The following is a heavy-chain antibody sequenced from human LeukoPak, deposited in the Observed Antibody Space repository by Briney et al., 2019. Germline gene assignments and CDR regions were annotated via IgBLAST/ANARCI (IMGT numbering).Heavy chain of an antibody. CDR2: ISGSGGST. CDR1: GFSFTNYP. Sequence: GGSLRLSCAASGFSFTNYPMSWVRQAPGKGLEWVSAISGSGGSTYYADSVKGRFTISRDNSKNTLYLQMNSLRAEDTAVYYCAKETSGGSGSCFDYWGQGTLVTVSS. CDR3: AKETSGGSGSCFDY. V-gene: IGHV3-23*01. J-gene: IGHJ4*02. D-gene: IGHD3-10*01.